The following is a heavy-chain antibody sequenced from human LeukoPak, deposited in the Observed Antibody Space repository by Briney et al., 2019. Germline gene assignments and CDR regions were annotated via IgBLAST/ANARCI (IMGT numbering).Heavy chain of an antibody. V-gene: IGHV4-30-4*08. CDR2: IYYSGST. J-gene: IGHJ4*02. Sequence: PSETLSLTCTVSGGSISSGDYYWSWIRQPLGKGLEWIGYIYYSGSTYYNPSLKSRVTISVDTSKNQFSLKLSSVTAADTAVYYCARTYYDFWSGYYTLFDYWGQGTLVTVSS. CDR3: ARTYYDFWSGYYTLFDY. D-gene: IGHD3-3*01. CDR1: GGSISSGDYY.